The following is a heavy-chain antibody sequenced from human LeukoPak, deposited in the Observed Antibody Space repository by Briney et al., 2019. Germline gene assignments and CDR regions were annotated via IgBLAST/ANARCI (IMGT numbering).Heavy chain of an antibody. CDR1: GYTFTSYG. V-gene: IGHV1-18*01. CDR2: ISAYNGNT. J-gene: IGHJ4*02. Sequence: ASAKVSCKASGYTFTSYGISWVRQAPGQGLEWMGWISAYNGNTNYAQKLQGRVTMTTDTSTSTAYMELRSLRSDDTAVYYCARVADSSGYYLYYFDYWGQGTLVTVSS. CDR3: ARVADSSGYYLYYFDY. D-gene: IGHD3-22*01.